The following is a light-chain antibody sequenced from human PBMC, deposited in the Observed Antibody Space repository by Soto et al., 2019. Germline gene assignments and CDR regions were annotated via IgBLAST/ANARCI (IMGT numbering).Light chain of an antibody. CDR2: ATS. CDR1: QSIASF. Sequence: DVQMTQSPSSLSASVGDRVTITCRASQSIASFLNWYQQRPGTAPKLLIYATSNLESGVPSRFSGRGSATDFTLSINSLQPEDFATYFCQPTYTMPVTFGQGTRLEMK. CDR3: QPTYTMPVT. V-gene: IGKV1-39*01. J-gene: IGKJ2*01.